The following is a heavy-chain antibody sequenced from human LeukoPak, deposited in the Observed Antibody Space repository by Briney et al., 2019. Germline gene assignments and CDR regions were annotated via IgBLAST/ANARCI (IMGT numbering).Heavy chain of an antibody. J-gene: IGHJ3*02. D-gene: IGHD3-3*01. CDR2: IRYDGSNK. CDR3: ARSSDDFWSGYYEDAFDI. CDR1: GFTFSSYG. V-gene: IGHV3-30*02. Sequence: GGSLRLSCAASGFTFSSYGMHWVRQAPGKGLEWVAFIRYDGSNKYYADSVKGRFTISRDNSKNTLYLQMNSLRAEDTAVYYCARSSDDFWSGYYEDAFDIWGQGTMVTVSS.